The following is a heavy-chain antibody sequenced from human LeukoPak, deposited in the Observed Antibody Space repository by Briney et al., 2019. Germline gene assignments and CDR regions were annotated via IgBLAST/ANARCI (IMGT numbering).Heavy chain of an antibody. V-gene: IGHV6-1*01. CDR2: TYYRSKWYN. CDR3: ARGGGAITT. CDR1: GDSVSSNSAG. J-gene: IGHJ5*02. D-gene: IGHD1-26*01. Sequence: SQTLSLTCAISGDSVSSNSAGWSWTRQSPSRGLEWLGRTYYRSKWYNDYAISVKSRITINPDTSKNQFSLQLNSVTPEDTAVYYCARGGGAITTWGQGTLVTVSS.